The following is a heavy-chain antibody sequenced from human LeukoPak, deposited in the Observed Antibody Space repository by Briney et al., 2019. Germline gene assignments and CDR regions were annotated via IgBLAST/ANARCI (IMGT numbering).Heavy chain of an antibody. CDR1: GFIFDDYA. CDR3: TKNGGYSDAFDI. CDR2: ISGDGGRT. D-gene: IGHD3-10*01. V-gene: IGHV3-43*02. J-gene: IGHJ3*02. Sequence: GGSLRLSCAASGFIFDDYAMHWVHQAPGKGLEWVSLISGDGGRTYYTDSVKGRFTISRDYSKHSLYLQMNSLRTEDTALYYCTKNGGYSDAFDIWGQGTMVTVSS.